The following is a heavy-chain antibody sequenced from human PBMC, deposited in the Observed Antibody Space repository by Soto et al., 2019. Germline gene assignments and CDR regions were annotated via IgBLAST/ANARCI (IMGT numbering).Heavy chain of an antibody. Sequence: EVQLLESGGGLVQPGRSLRLSCAASGFTFSNYGMKWVRQAPGKGLEWVSGMYGTGSTTYYADSVKGRFTISRDNSKNTLFMQMNSLRAEDTAVYYCAGGLDYWGQGTLVTVSS. V-gene: IGHV3-23*01. CDR2: MYGTGSTT. CDR1: GFTFSNYG. CDR3: AGGLDY. J-gene: IGHJ4*02.